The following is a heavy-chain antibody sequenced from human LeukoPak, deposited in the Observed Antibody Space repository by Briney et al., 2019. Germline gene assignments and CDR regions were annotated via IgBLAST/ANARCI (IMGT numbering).Heavy chain of an antibody. V-gene: IGHV1-46*01. CDR3: ASTGSNYYYDSRGRLSHFDY. CDR2: INPSGGST. Sequence: ASVKVSCKASGYTFTSYYMHWVRQAPGQGLEWMGIINPSGGSTSYAQKFQGRVTMTRDTSTSTVYMELSSLRSEDTAVYYCASTGSNYYYDSRGRLSHFDYWGQGTLVTVSS. CDR1: GYTFTSYY. D-gene: IGHD3-22*01. J-gene: IGHJ4*02.